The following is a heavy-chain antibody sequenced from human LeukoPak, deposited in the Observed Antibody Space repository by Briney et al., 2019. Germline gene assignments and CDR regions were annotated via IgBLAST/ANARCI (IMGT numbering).Heavy chain of an antibody. Sequence: GASVKVSCKASGYTFTSYDINWVRQATGQGLEWMGWMNPNSGNTGYAQKFQGRVTMTRNTSISTAYMELSRLRSDDTAVYYCARAPAAGTGILRVDPWGQGTLVTVSS. V-gene: IGHV1-8*01. J-gene: IGHJ5*02. CDR1: GYTFTSYD. CDR2: MNPNSGNT. CDR3: ARAPAAGTGILRVDP. D-gene: IGHD6-13*01.